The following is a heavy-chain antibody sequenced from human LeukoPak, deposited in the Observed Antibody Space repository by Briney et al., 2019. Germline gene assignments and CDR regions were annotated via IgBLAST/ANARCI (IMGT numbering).Heavy chain of an antibody. V-gene: IGHV3-23*01. CDR2: ISGSGGST. D-gene: IGHD6-13*01. J-gene: IGHJ6*02. Sequence: LSLTCTVSGGSVSSGSYYWSWVRQAPGKGLEWVSAISGSGGSTYYADSVKGRFTISRDNSKNTLYLQMNSLRAEDTAVYYCAKAAAGTPRYYYYYGMDVWGQGTTVTVSS. CDR3: AKAAAGTPRYYYYYGMDV. CDR1: GGSVSSGSYY.